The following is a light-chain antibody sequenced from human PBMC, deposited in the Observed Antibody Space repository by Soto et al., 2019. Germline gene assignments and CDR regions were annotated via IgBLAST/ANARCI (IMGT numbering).Light chain of an antibody. J-gene: IGKJ4*01. CDR2: GAS. V-gene: IGKV3-15*01. Sequence: EIVMTQSPATLSVSPGERATLSCRASHSVSSRLAWYQQKPGQAPRLLIYGASTRATGLPARFSGSGSGTELTRTISSRQSEEFTVYYCQHYTNWPLTFGGGTKVKIK. CDR3: QHYTNWPLT. CDR1: HSVSSR.